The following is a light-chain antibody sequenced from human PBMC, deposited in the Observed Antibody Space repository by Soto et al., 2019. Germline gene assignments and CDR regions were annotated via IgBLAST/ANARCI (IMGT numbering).Light chain of an antibody. CDR3: SAYAGSNNFV. J-gene: IGLJ1*01. CDR1: SSDVGGYNY. CDR2: EVS. V-gene: IGLV2-14*01. Sequence: SVLTQPASVSGSPGQSITISCTGTSSDVGGYNYVSWYQQHPGKAPKLMIYEVSNRPSGVSNRFSGSKSDNTASLTISGLQAEDEADYYCSAYAGSNNFVFGSGTKVTVL.